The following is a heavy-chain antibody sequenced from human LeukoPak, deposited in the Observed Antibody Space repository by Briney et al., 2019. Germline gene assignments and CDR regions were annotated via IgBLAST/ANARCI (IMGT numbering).Heavy chain of an antibody. CDR1: GGSISSGDYY. J-gene: IGHJ4*02. V-gene: IGHV4-30-4*01. CDR3: ARVGPGDYGDLHFDY. D-gene: IGHD4-17*01. CDR2: IYYSGST. Sequence: SETLSLTCTVSGGSISSGDYYWSWIRQPPGKGLEWSGYIYYSGSTYYNPSLKSRVTISVDTSKNQFSLKLSSVTAADTAVYYCARVGPGDYGDLHFDYWGQGTLVTVSS.